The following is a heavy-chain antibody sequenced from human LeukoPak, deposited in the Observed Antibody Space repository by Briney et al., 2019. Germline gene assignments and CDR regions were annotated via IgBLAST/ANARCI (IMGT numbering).Heavy chain of an antibody. V-gene: IGHV3-23*01. D-gene: IGHD6-13*01. CDR2: ISGSGGNT. J-gene: IGHJ6*02. CDR1: GFTFSSYA. CDR3: AKDRDSSSWSYGMDV. Sequence: PGGSLRLSCAASGFTFSSYAMSWVRQAPGKGLEWVSAISGSGGNTYYADSVKGRFTISRDNSKNTLYVQVNSLGTEDTAAYYCAKDRDSSSWSYGMDVWGQGTTVTVSS.